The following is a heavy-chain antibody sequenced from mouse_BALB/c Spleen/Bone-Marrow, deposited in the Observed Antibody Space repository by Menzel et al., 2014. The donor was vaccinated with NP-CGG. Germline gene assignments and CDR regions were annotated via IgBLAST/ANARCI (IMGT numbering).Heavy chain of an antibody. CDR3: TSLDSSGYGAY. CDR1: GYTFTDYE. CDR2: IDPETGGT. D-gene: IGHD3-2*01. Sequence: QVQLQQSGAELVRPGASVTLSCKASGYTFTDYEMHWLKQTPVHGLEWIGAIDPETGGTAYNQKFKGRATLTTDKSSSTAYMELRSLTSEDSAVYYCTSLDSSGYGAYWGQGTLVTVSA. V-gene: IGHV1-15*01. J-gene: IGHJ3*01.